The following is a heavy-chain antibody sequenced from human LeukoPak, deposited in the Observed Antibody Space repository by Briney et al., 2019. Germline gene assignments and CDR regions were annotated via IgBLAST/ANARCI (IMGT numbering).Heavy chain of an antibody. Sequence: SETLSLTCSVYGGSFSGYYWSWIRQPPGKGLEWIGEINHSGSPNYNPSLKSRVTISVDTSKNQFSLKLSSATAADTAVYYCARAPRQWLVYFDYWGQGTLVTVSS. CDR2: INHSGSP. CDR1: GGSFSGYY. J-gene: IGHJ4*02. D-gene: IGHD6-19*01. CDR3: ARAPRQWLVYFDY. V-gene: IGHV4-34*01.